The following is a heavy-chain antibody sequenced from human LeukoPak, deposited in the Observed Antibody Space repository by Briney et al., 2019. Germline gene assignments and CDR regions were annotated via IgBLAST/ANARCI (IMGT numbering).Heavy chain of an antibody. CDR1: GYTFTSYG. V-gene: IGHV1-18*04. CDR3: ARTLLRYFDWPGGGY. J-gene: IGHJ4*02. Sequence: ASVKVSCKASGYTFTSYGISWVRQAPGQGLEWMGWISAYNGNTNYAQKLQGRVTMTTDTSTSTAYMELRSLRSDDTAVYYCARTLLRYFDWPGGGYWGQGTLVTVSS. CDR2: ISAYNGNT. D-gene: IGHD3-9*01.